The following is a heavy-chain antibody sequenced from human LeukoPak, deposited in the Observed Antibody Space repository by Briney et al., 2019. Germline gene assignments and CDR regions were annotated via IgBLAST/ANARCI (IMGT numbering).Heavy chain of an antibody. Sequence: GGSLRLSCAASGFTFSDYYMSWIRQAPGKGLEWISYISSSATTIYYADSVKGRFTISRDNTKMSLYLQMNSLRAEDTAVYYCARALLGYCSGGSCLPYFDYWGQGTLVTVSS. J-gene: IGHJ4*02. CDR2: ISSSATTI. D-gene: IGHD2-15*01. CDR1: GFTFSDYY. V-gene: IGHV3-11*04. CDR3: ARALLGYCSGGSCLPYFDY.